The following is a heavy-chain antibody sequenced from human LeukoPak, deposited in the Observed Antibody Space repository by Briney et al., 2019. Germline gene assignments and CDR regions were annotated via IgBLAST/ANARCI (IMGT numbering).Heavy chain of an antibody. D-gene: IGHD3-10*01. V-gene: IGHV4-30-4*01. CDR3: AGTSKYTGSGRDDAFDI. Sequence: SETLSLTCTVSGGSIGSGQFYWSWIRQPPGKALEWIGYIDNSGGTYYNPSLKSRVIISVDTSKSQFSLKLSSMTAADTAMYYCAGTSKYTGSGRDDAFDIWGQGTMVIVSS. J-gene: IGHJ3*02. CDR2: IDNSGGT. CDR1: GGSIGSGQFY.